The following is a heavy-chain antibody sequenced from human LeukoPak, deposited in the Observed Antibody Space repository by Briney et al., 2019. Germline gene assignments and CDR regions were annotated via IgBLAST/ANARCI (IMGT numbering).Heavy chain of an antibody. J-gene: IGHJ5*02. V-gene: IGHV3-21*01. CDR2: IGGSSSYI. CDR1: GFTFSSYS. D-gene: IGHD3-22*01. Sequence: PGGSLRLSCAASGFTFSSYSMNWVRQAPGKGLEWVSSIGGSSSYIYYADSVKGRFTISRDNAKNSLYLQMYSLRAEDTAVYYCARDPGSGYVNNWFDPWGQGTLVTVSS. CDR3: ARDPGSGYVNNWFDP.